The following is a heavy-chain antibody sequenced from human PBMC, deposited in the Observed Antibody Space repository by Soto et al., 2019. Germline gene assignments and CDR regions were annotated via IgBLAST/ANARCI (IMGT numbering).Heavy chain of an antibody. CDR2: ISTDASST. CDR3: ARLPNKSPQN. V-gene: IGHV3-74*01. J-gene: IGHJ1*01. Sequence: EVQLEESGGGLVQPGGSLRLSCAASGYTLSSYWMHWVRQAPGKGLVWVSSISTDASSTSYADPVKGRFTISRDNAKNTLYLQMNSVRAEDTAVYYCARLPNKSPQNWGQGTLVIVSP. CDR1: GYTLSSYW.